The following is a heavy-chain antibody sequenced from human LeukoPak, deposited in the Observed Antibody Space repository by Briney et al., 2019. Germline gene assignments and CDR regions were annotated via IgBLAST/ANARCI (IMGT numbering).Heavy chain of an antibody. Sequence: GGSLRLSCAASGFTFSSYWMSWVRQAPGKGLEWVANIKQDGSEKYYVDSVKGRFTISRDNAKNSLFLQMNSLRAEDTAIYYCARLINYYGSGSYIDPWGQGTLVTVSS. CDR3: ARLINYYGSGSYIDP. J-gene: IGHJ5*02. D-gene: IGHD3-10*01. CDR1: GFTFSSYW. V-gene: IGHV3-7*01. CDR2: IKQDGSEK.